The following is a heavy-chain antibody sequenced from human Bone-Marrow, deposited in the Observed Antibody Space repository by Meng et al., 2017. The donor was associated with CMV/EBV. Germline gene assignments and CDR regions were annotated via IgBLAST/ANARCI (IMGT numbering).Heavy chain of an antibody. J-gene: IGHJ6*02. CDR3: ARRHDFWSGYYHYYYYGMDV. CDR1: GFTFSSYE. CDR2: ISSSGSTI. Sequence: SLKISCAASGFTFSSYEMNWVRQAPGKGLEWVSYISSSGSTIYYADSVKGRFTISRDNAKNSLYLQMNSLRAEDTAVYYCARRHDFWSGYYHYYYYGMDVWGQGTTVTVSS. V-gene: IGHV3-48*03. D-gene: IGHD3-3*01.